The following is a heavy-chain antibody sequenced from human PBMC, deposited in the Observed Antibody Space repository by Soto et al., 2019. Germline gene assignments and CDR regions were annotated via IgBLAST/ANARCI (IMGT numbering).Heavy chain of an antibody. CDR3: ARVVPRYTSGFPYYFDY. CDR1: GGSISSGGYY. CDR2: IYYSGNT. D-gene: IGHD3-22*01. V-gene: IGHV4-31*03. Sequence: QVQLQESGPGLVKSSQTLSLTCTVSGGSISSGGYYWSWIRQLPGKGLEWIGYIYYSGNTYYNPSLKSRIALSVDTSKNQFSLKLSSVTAADTAVYYCARVVPRYTSGFPYYFDYWGQGILVTVSS. J-gene: IGHJ4*02.